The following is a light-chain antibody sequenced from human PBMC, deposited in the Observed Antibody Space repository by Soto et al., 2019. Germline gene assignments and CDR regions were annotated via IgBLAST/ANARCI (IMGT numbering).Light chain of an antibody. V-gene: IGLV2-14*01. CDR1: SRDVCGYNY. Sequence: QSALTQPASVSGSPGQSITISCTGTSRDVCGYNYISWYQVRPGKAPKLIIYEVNNRPSGVSDRFSGSKSGNTASLTISRLQADDETDYYCSSFTSIKTHVFGTGTKVTVL. J-gene: IGLJ1*01. CDR3: SSFTSIKTHV. CDR2: EVN.